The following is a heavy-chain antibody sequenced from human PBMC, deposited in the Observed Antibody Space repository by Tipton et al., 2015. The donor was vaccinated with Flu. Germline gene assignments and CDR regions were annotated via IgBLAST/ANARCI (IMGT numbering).Heavy chain of an antibody. CDR3: AKDNRDSTSWYEWTEGGFDY. CDR2: ISGSGSST. D-gene: IGHD6-13*01. V-gene: IGHV3-23*04. J-gene: IGHJ4*02. CDR1: GFTFSSYA. Sequence: QLVQSGGGVVQPGRSLRLSCAASGFTFSSYAMHWVRQAPGKGLEWVSAISGSGSSTYYADSVKGRFTISRDNSKDTVYLQMNSLRAEDTAEYYCAKDNRDSTSWYEWTEGGFDYWGQGTLVTVSS.